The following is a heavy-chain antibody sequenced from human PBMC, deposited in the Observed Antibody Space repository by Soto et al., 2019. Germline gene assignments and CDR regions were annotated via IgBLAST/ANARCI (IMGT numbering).Heavy chain of an antibody. Sequence: GGSLRLSCAGSGFAFSSYEMTWVRQAPGKGLEWVSDIDKYGNKIYYVDSVKGRFTISRDNARNSLFLQMHSLRADDTALYYCARISRTFDFYGLDVWGQGPTVTVSS. CDR1: GFAFSSYE. J-gene: IGHJ6*02. CDR3: ARISRTFDFYGLDV. CDR2: IDKYGNKI. V-gene: IGHV3-48*03. D-gene: IGHD2-2*01.